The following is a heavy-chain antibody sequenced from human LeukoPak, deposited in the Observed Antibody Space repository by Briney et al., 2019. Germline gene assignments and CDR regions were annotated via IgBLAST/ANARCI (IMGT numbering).Heavy chain of an antibody. CDR1: GFTFSSYA. D-gene: IGHD6-13*01. CDR2: ISGSGGST. V-gene: IGHV3-23*01. J-gene: IGHJ4*02. CDR3: AKDSGSSWYAVWDY. Sequence: GVSLRLSCAASGFTFSSYAISWVRQAPGKGLEWVSAISGSGGSTYYADSVKGRFTISRDNSKNTLYLQMNSLRAEDTAVYYCAKDSGSSWYAVWDYWGQGTLVTVSS.